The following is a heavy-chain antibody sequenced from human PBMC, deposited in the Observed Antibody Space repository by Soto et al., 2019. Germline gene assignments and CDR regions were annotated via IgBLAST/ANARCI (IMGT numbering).Heavy chain of an antibody. Sequence: ASVKVSCKASGYTFTSYAMHWVRQAPGQRLEWMGWINAGNGNTKYSQKYQGRVTITRDTSASTAYMELSSLRSEDTAVYYCASTANTFNWNFPWFDLWGQGILVTVSS. D-gene: IGHD1-7*01. CDR1: GYTFTSYA. V-gene: IGHV1-3*01. J-gene: IGHJ5*02. CDR2: INAGNGNT. CDR3: ASTANTFNWNFPWFDL.